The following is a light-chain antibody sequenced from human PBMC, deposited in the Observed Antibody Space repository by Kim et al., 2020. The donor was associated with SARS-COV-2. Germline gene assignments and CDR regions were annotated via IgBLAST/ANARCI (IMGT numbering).Light chain of an antibody. CDR1: QTINNW. CDR2: KAY. V-gene: IGKV1-5*03. J-gene: IGKJ1*01. CDR3: QQCDGYSSWT. Sequence: SVGDRVSITCRASQTINNWLAWYQQKPGKAPKLLIYKAYSLQSGVPSRFSGSGSGTEFTLTISSLQPDDFATYYCQQCDGYSSWTFGQGTKVDIK.